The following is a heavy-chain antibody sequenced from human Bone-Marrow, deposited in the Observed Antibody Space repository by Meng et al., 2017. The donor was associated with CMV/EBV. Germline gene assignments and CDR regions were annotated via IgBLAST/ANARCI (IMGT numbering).Heavy chain of an antibody. CDR2: ISGSGSRT. J-gene: IGHJ4*02. CDR3: AKARSTSTYYLDY. D-gene: IGHD2-2*01. Sequence: LSLTCAASGFTFSSYAMSWVRQAPGKGLEWVSAISGSGSRTYYADSVKGRFTISRDNSKNTLYLQMNSLRAEDTAVYYCAKARSTSTYYLDYWGQGTLVTVSS. CDR1: GFTFSSYA. V-gene: IGHV3-23*01.